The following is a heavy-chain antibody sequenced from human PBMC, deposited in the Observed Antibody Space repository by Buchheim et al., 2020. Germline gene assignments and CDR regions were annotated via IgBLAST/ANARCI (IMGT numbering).Heavy chain of an antibody. CDR3: ARDIVVRGAHFYYYGMDV. J-gene: IGHJ6*02. CDR2: INPNSGGT. V-gene: IGHV1-2*02. Sequence: QVQLVQSGAEVKKPGASVKVSCKASGYTFTGYYMHWVRQAPGQGLEWMGWINPNSGGTNYAQKFQGRVTMTRDTSISPAYMELSRLRADGTAVYYGARDIVVRGAHFYYYGMDVWGQGTT. D-gene: IGHD3-10*01. CDR1: GYTFTGYY.